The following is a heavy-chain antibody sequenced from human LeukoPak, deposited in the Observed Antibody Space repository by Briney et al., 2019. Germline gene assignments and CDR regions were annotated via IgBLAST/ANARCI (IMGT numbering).Heavy chain of an antibody. J-gene: IGHJ4*02. Sequence: PGGSLRLSCAASGFTFGSYAMSWVRGAPGGGLECISGFSGSGGSTYYADSVKGRFTISRDNSKNTLYLQLNSLRVEATAVHYCAKGSHPFRWFGEFNIKLPRPITHYYFDSWGQGTLVTVSS. CDR1: GFTFGSYA. V-gene: IGHV3-23*01. D-gene: IGHD3-10*01. CDR2: FSGSGGST. CDR3: AKGSHPFRWFGEFNIKLPRPITHYYFDS.